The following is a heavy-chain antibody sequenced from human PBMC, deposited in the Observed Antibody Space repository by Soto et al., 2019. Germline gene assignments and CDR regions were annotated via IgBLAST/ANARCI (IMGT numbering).Heavy chain of an antibody. Sequence: QVQLVQSGAEVKKPGSSVKVSCKASGGTFSSYAISWVRQAPGQGLEWMGGLIPISGTANYAQKFQGRVTITADESTSTAYMELSSLRSEDTAVYYCARSQGSSTSLEIYYSYYYGMDVWGQGTTVTVSS. J-gene: IGHJ6*02. CDR3: ARSQGSSTSLEIYYSYYYGMDV. D-gene: IGHD2-2*01. CDR1: GGTFSSYA. V-gene: IGHV1-69*01. CDR2: LIPISGTA.